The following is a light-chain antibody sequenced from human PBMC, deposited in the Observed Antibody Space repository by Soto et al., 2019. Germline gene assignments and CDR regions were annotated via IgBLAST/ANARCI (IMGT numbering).Light chain of an antibody. CDR3: QQYGSSPQT. J-gene: IGKJ5*01. CDR1: QSVSSSY. V-gene: IGKV3-20*01. CDR2: GAS. Sequence: EIVLTQSPGTLSLSPGERATLSCRASQSVSSSYLAWYQQKPGQAPRLLIYGASSRATGIPYRFSGSGSGTDFTLTISRLEPEDSAVYYCQQYGSSPQTFGQGTRLEIK.